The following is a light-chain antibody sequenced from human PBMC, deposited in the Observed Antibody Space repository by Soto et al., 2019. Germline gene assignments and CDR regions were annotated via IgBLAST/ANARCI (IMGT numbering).Light chain of an antibody. CDR1: QSLRSS. CDR3: QLYGASPKT. J-gene: IGKJ1*01. CDR2: DIS. Sequence: MTQSHATLSVSLGERATLSCRASQSLRSSLAWYQQKPGQAPRLLIYDISSRATGIPDRFTGSGSGTDFTLTISRLEPEDFAVYYCQLYGASPKTFGQGTKVHIK. V-gene: IGKV3-20*01.